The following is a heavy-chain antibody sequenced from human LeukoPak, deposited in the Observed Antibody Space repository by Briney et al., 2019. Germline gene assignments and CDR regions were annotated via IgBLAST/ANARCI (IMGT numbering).Heavy chain of an antibody. CDR3: ASPRYCSSTSCYTGIAARGGYFDY. J-gene: IGHJ4*02. D-gene: IGHD2-2*02. V-gene: IGHV4-39*01. CDR1: GGSISSSSYY. Sequence: SETLSLTCTVSGGSISSSSYYWGWIRQPPGKGLEWIGSIYYSGSTYYNPSLKSRVTISVDTSKNQFSLKLSPVTAADTAVYYCASPRYCSSTSCYTGIAARGGYFDYWGQGTLVTVSS. CDR2: IYYSGST.